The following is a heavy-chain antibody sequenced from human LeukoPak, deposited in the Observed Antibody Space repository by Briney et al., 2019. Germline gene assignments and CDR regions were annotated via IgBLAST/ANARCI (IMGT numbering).Heavy chain of an antibody. CDR1: GYAFKKYA. CDR2: ISTYNGDT. D-gene: IGHD6-19*01. Sequence: ASVKVSCKASGYAFKKYAISWVRQAPGQGLEWMGWISTYNGDTNYAQNFKGRVTMTTDASTSTAYMELRSLRSDDTAVYYCTRDPSNTSGWYIYFDYWGQGALVTVSS. J-gene: IGHJ4*02. V-gene: IGHV1-18*01. CDR3: TRDPSNTSGWYIYFDY.